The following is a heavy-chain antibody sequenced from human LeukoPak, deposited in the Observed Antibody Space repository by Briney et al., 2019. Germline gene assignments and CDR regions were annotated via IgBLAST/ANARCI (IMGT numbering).Heavy chain of an antibody. CDR3: ARGLTYYDFWSGPSGDY. Sequence: PSETLSLTCAVYGGSFSGYYWSWIRQPPRKGLEWSGEINHSGSTNYNPSLKSRFTISVDTPKNQFSLKLRAVTAAGTAVYYCARGLTYYDFWSGPSGDYWGRGTLVTVSS. D-gene: IGHD3-3*01. CDR1: GGSFSGYY. J-gene: IGHJ4*02. CDR2: INHSGST. V-gene: IGHV4-34*01.